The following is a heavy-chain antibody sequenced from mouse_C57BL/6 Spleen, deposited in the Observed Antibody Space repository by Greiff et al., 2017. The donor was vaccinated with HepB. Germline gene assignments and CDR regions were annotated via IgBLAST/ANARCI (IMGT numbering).Heavy chain of an antibody. CDR2: IDPSDSYT. CDR3: ARAAALYYYGSSPADFDY. D-gene: IGHD1-1*01. V-gene: IGHV1-69*01. J-gene: IGHJ2*01. CDR1: GYTFTSYW. Sequence: VQLQQPGAELVMPGASVKLSCKASGYTFTSYWMHWVKQRPGQGLEWIGEIDPSDSYTNYNQKFKGKSTLTVDKSSSTAYMQLSSLTSEDSAVYHCARAAALYYYGSSPADFDYWGQGTTLTVSS.